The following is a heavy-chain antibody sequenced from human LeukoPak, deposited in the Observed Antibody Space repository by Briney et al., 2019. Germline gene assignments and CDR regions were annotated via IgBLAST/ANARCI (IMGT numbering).Heavy chain of an antibody. D-gene: IGHD1-26*01. CDR3: ARDPATRGSYYDY. CDR2: INSGGRNT. Sequence: GGSLRLSCAASGFTFSSYAMHWVRQAPGRRLEYVSAINSGGRNTFYANSVKGRFTISRDNSKNTLYLQMGSLTTEDMAVYYCARDPATRGSYYDYWGRGTLVTVSS. CDR1: GFTFSSYA. J-gene: IGHJ4*01. V-gene: IGHV3-64*01.